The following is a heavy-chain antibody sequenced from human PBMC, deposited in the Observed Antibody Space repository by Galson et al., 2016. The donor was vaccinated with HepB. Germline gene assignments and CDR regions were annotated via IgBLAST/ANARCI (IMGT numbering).Heavy chain of an antibody. CDR1: GFTFTSHA. CDR2: INPANGNT. J-gene: IGHJ4*02. V-gene: IGHV1-3*01. D-gene: IGHD5-12*01. CDR3: ARETGGGYDLGGGLDY. Sequence: SVKVSCKAPGFTFTSHAIHWVRQAPGQSLEWMGWINPANGNTKYSQKFQGRVPITWDTTASTAYMELSSQRCEDTAVYDCARETGGGYDLGGGLDYWGQGTLVTVSS.